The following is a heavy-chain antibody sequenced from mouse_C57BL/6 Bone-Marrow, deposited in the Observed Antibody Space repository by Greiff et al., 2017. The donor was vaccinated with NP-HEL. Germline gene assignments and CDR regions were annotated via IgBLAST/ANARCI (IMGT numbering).Heavy chain of an antibody. CDR3: ARSCDYDGYYYAMDY. Sequence: VQLQQPGTELVKPGASVKLSCKASGYTFTSYWMHWVKQRPGQGLEWIGNINPSNGGTNYNEKFKSKATLTVYKSSSTAYMQLSSLTSEDSAVYYCARSCDYDGYYYAMDYWGQGTSVTVSS. CDR1: GYTFTSYW. CDR2: INPSNGGT. J-gene: IGHJ4*01. V-gene: IGHV1-53*01. D-gene: IGHD2-4*01.